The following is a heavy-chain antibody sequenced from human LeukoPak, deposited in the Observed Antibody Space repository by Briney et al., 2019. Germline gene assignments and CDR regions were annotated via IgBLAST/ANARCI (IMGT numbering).Heavy chain of an antibody. CDR3: ARGGYDFWSGYYRSKYYYYYYMDV. D-gene: IGHD3-3*01. CDR2: IRYDGSSE. CDR1: GFTFSGYG. V-gene: IGHV3-30*02. J-gene: IGHJ6*03. Sequence: GSLRLSCAGSGFTFSGYGMHWVRQAPGKGLEWVAFIRYDGSSEYYADSVKGRFTISRDNSKHTLYLQINSLRAEDTAVYYCARGGYDFWSGYYRSKYYYYYYMDVWGKGTTVTVSS.